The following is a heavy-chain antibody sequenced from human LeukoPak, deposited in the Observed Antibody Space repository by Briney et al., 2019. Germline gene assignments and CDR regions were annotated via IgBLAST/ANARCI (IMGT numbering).Heavy chain of an antibody. Sequence: SETLSLTCTVSGGSITGYYWGWIRQPPGKGLEWIGYIYHSGSTKYNPSLKGRVTMSVDTSKNHFSLKLSSVTAADTAVYYCARDAVAGRVYYFDYWGQGILVTVSS. D-gene: IGHD6-19*01. CDR3: ARDAVAGRVYYFDY. V-gene: IGHV4-59*01. CDR1: GGSITGYY. J-gene: IGHJ4*02. CDR2: IYHSGST.